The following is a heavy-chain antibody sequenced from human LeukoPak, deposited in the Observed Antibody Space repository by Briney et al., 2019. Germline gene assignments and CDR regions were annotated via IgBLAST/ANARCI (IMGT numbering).Heavy chain of an antibody. J-gene: IGHJ5*02. CDR3: ARDLGYYDSREGDRWFDP. V-gene: IGHV4-4*07. Sequence: SETLSLTCTVSGGSISSYYWSWIRQPAGKGLEWIGRIYTSGSTNYNPSLKSRVTMSVDTSKNQFSLKLSSVTAADTAVYYCARDLGYYDSREGDRWFDPWGQGTLVTVSS. CDR2: IYTSGST. CDR1: GGSISSYY. D-gene: IGHD3-22*01.